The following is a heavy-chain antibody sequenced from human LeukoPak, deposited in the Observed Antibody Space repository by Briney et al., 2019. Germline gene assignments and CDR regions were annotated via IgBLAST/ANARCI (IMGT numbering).Heavy chain of an antibody. CDR3: AKTGGYYYASD. CDR1: GFTFSSYA. J-gene: IGHJ4*02. Sequence: GRSLRLSCAGSGFTFSSYALSWVRQAPGRGLEWVSSLSGSGGSPYYADSVKGRFTISRDNSNNTLYLHMNGLGADDTAVYFCAKTGGYYYASDWGQGTLVTVSS. V-gene: IGHV3-23*01. D-gene: IGHD3-10*01. CDR2: LSGSGGSP.